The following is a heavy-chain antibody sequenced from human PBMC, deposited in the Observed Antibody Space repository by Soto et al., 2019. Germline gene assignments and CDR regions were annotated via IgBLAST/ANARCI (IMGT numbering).Heavy chain of an antibody. CDR1: GFTFSSYW. CDR3: ARGVGATQRDFDY. Sequence: EVQLVESGGGLVQPGESLRLSCAASGFTFSSYWMTWVRQAPGKGLEWVANIKQDGSEKYYVDSVRGRFTMFRDNAKNSLYLQMNSLRAEDTAVYYCARGVGATQRDFDYWGQGTLVTVSS. J-gene: IGHJ4*02. V-gene: IGHV3-7*01. D-gene: IGHD1-26*01. CDR2: IKQDGSEK.